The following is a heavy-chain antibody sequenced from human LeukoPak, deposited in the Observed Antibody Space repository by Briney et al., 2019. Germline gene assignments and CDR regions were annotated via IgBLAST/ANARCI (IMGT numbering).Heavy chain of an antibody. V-gene: IGHV1-69*01. CDR2: IIPIFGTA. CDR1: GGTFSSYA. D-gene: IGHD3-3*01. J-gene: IGHJ5*02. Sequence: GSSVKVSCKASGGTFSSYAISWVRQAPGQGLEWMGGIIPIFGTASYAQKFQGRVTITADGSTSTAYMELSSLRSEDTAVYYCARASFTIFGVVIDIHWFDPWGQGTLVTVSS. CDR3: ARASFTIFGVVIDIHWFDP.